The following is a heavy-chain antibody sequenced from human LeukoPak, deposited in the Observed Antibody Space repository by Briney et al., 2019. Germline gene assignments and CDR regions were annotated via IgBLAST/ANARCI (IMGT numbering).Heavy chain of an antibody. CDR3: VKDSGGLPIYGMDV. CDR2: ISSNGGST. J-gene: IGHJ6*02. V-gene: IGHV3-64D*09. CDR1: AFTFSRYG. D-gene: IGHD5-12*01. Sequence: GGSLRLSCSVSAFTFSRYGVQWVRQARGKGLDYVSGISSNGGSTYYADSVEGRFTISRDNSKNTLHLQMSSLRPEDTAVYYCVKDSGGLPIYGMDVWGQGTTVTVSS.